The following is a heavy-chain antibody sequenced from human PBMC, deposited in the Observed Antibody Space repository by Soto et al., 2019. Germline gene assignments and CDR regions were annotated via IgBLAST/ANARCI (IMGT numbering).Heavy chain of an antibody. J-gene: IGHJ4*02. CDR3: AKDHLVGGYYDSSGYDY. CDR1: GFTFSSYA. Sequence: GSLRLSCAASGFTFSSYAMSWVRQAPGKGLEWVSAISGSGGSTYYADSVKGRFTISRDNSKNTLYLQMNSLRAEDTAVYYCAKDHLVGGYYDSSGYDYWGQGTLVTVSS. V-gene: IGHV3-23*01. CDR2: ISGSGGST. D-gene: IGHD3-22*01.